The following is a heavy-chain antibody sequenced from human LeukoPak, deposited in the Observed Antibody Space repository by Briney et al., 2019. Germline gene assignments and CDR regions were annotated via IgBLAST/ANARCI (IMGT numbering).Heavy chain of an antibody. V-gene: IGHV4-34*01. Sequence: PSETLSLTCAVYGGSFSGYYWSWIRQPPGKGLEWIGEINHSGSTNYNPSLKSRVTISVDTSKNQFSLKLSSVTAADTAVYYCARLKGKYQWLRLGGWYFDYWGQGTLVTVSS. CDR3: ARLKGKYQWLRLGGWYFDY. D-gene: IGHD5-12*01. CDR1: GGSFSGYY. J-gene: IGHJ4*02. CDR2: INHSGST.